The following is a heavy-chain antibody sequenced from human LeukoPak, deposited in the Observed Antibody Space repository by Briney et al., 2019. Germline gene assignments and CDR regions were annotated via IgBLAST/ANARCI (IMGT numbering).Heavy chain of an antibody. CDR3: ARDYSTFLEVGAIYYYYGMDV. V-gene: IGHV1-18*01. Sequence: GASVTVSCKASGYTFTSYGISWVRQAPGQGLEWMGWISAYNGNTNYAQKLQGRVTMTTDTSTSTAYMELRSLRSDDTAVYYCARDYSTFLEVGAIYYYYGMDVWGQGTTVTVSS. D-gene: IGHD1-26*01. J-gene: IGHJ6*02. CDR1: GYTFTSYG. CDR2: ISAYNGNT.